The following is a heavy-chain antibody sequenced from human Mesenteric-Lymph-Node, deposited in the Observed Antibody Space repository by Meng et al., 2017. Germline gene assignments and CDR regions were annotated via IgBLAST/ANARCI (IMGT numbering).Heavy chain of an antibody. J-gene: IGHJ4*02. Sequence: SETLSLTCTVSDGSISSSSYDWGWIRQPPGKGLEWIGEINHSGRTNYNPSLKSRVTISVDTSKNQFSLKLSSVTAADTAVYYCARVAGKYSSSASFDYWGQGTLVTVSS. CDR3: ARVAGKYSSSASFDY. V-gene: IGHV4-39*07. D-gene: IGHD6-6*01. CDR1: DGSISSSSYD. CDR2: INHSGRT.